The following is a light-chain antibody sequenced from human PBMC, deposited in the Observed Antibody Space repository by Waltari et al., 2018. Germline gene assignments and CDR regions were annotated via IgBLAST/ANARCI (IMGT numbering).Light chain of an antibody. CDR2: SAS. V-gene: IGKV3-15*01. CDR1: QNVNTQ. J-gene: IGKJ2*01. CDR3: QQYNTWSYT. Sequence: ETVMTQSPATLSMSPGDRATLSCRASQNVNTQFGWYQQKPGQAPRLLFYSASIRAPGIPARFSASGSGTEFTLTITSLQPEDFAVYYCQQYNTWSYTFGLGTKLEIK.